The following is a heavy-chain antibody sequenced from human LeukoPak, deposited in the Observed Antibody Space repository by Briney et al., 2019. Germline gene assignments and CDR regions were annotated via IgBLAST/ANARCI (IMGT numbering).Heavy chain of an antibody. V-gene: IGHV3-30*03. CDR1: GFTFSSYG. J-gene: IGHJ6*02. Sequence: GGSLRLSCAAPGFTFSSYGMHWVRQAPGKGLEWVALISYDGSNEYYADSVRGRFTISRDNSKFTLYMQMNSLRAEDTAVYYCARVRAGYCTSTSCYTGMDVWGQGITVTVSS. D-gene: IGHD2-2*01. CDR2: ISYDGSNE. CDR3: ARVRAGYCTSTSCYTGMDV.